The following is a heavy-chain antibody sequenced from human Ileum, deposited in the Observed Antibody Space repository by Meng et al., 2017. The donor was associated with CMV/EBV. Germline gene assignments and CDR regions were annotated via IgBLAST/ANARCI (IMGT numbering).Heavy chain of an antibody. D-gene: IGHD3-22*01. Sequence: GSISSSNWWSWVRQPPGKGLEWIGEIHHSESTNYSPSLKSRVNISVDKSKNEFSLKLSSVTAADTAVYYCTRISYSDSSGYYSHDYWGQGTLVTVSS. V-gene: IGHV4-4*02. CDR3: TRISYSDSSGYYSHDY. J-gene: IGHJ4*02. CDR1: GSISSSNW. CDR2: IHHSEST.